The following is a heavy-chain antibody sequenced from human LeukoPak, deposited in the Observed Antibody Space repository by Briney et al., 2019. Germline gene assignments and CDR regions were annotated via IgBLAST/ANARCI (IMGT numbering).Heavy chain of an antibody. V-gene: IGHV1-3*01. J-gene: IGHJ5*02. CDR2: INAGNGNT. D-gene: IGHD3-10*01. CDR3: ARVFAATTIIRGAYNWFDP. Sequence: ASVKVSCKASGYTFTNYAIHWVRQAPGQRLEWMGWINAGNGNTKYSQNFQGRVTITRGTSARTAYMELSSLRSEDTAVYYCARVFAATTIIRGAYNWFDPWGQGTLVTVSS. CDR1: GYTFTNYA.